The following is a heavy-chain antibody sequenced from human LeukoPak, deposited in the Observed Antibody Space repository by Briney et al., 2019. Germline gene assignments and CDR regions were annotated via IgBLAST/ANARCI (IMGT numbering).Heavy chain of an antibody. V-gene: IGHV1-2*02. J-gene: IGHJ4*02. CDR2: IKPNSGGT. CDR1: GYTFAGYY. CDR3: GTAFGVMDLDY. Sequence: GASVKVSCKASGYTFAGYYVHWVRQAPGQGLEWMGWIKPNSGGTQYAQRFQGRVTMTRDTSISTAYMELSRLRSDDTAVYFCGTAFGVMDLDYWGQGTPVTVSS. D-gene: IGHD3-3*01.